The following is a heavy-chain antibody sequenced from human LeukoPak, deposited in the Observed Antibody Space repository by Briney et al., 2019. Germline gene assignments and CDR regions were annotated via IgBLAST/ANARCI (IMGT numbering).Heavy chain of an antibody. CDR2: INPNSGGT. CDR1: GYTFTGYY. V-gene: IGHV1-2*04. CDR3: ARGCSSTNCPGAFDI. Sequence: ASVNVSCTTSGYTFTGYYMHWVRQAPGQGLEWMGWINPNSGGTNYAQNFQGWVTMTRDTSISTVYMELSRLRSDDMAVYYCARGCSSTNCPGAFDIWGQGTLVTVSS. D-gene: IGHD2-2*01. J-gene: IGHJ3*02.